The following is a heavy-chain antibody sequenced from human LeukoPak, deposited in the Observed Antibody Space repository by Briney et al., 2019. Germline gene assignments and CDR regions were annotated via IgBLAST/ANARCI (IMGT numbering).Heavy chain of an antibody. Sequence: AGGSLRLSCAASGFTFRSYWMSWVRQAPGKGLEWVANINQDGSEKHYVDSVKGRFTISRDNAKNSVYLQMNSLRAEDTAVYYCAVLRSLDYWGQGTLVTVSS. CDR3: AVLRSLDY. J-gene: IGHJ4*02. CDR1: GFTFRSYW. V-gene: IGHV3-7*01. D-gene: IGHD3-3*01. CDR2: INQDGSEK.